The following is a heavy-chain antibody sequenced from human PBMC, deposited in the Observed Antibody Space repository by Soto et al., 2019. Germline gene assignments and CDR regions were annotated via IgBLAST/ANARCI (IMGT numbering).Heavy chain of an antibody. V-gene: IGHV4-34*01. CDR3: ARSLVIAAAGKVYYYYGMDV. CDR2: INHSGST. J-gene: IGHJ6*02. CDR1: GGSFSGYY. Sequence: QVQLQQWGAGLLKPSETLSLTCAVYGGSFSGYYWSWIRQPPGKGLEWIGEINHSGSTNYNPSLKSRVTISVDTSKNQFSLKLSSVTAADTAVYYCARSLVIAAAGKVYYYYGMDVWGQGTTVTVSS. D-gene: IGHD6-13*01.